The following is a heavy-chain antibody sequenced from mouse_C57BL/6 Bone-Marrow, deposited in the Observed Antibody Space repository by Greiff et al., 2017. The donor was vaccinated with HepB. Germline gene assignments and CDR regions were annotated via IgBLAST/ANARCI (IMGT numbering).Heavy chain of an antibody. D-gene: IGHD1-1*01. V-gene: IGHV1-9*01. J-gene: IGHJ4*01. Sequence: QVQLKESGAELMKPGASVKLSCKATGYTFTGYWIEWVKQRPGHGLEWIGEILPGSGSTNYNEKFKGKATFTADTSSNTAYMQLSSLTTEDSAIYYCARRAVYYYGSSYAMDYWGQGTSVTVSS. CDR3: ARRAVYYYGSSYAMDY. CDR1: GYTFTGYW. CDR2: ILPGSGST.